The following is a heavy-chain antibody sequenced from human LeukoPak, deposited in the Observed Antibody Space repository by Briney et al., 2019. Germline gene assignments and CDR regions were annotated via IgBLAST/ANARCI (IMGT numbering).Heavy chain of an antibody. CDR1: GFTFSSHW. CDR2: INNDGRSA. Sequence: GGSLRLTCAASGFTFSSHWMHWVRHAPGKGLVWVSRINNDGRSASYADSVKGRLTISRDNAKNTLYLQMNSLKAEDTAVYYCARDSGYGFDHWGQGTPVTVPS. J-gene: IGHJ4*02. CDR3: ARDSGYGFDH. D-gene: IGHD5-12*01. V-gene: IGHV3-74*01.